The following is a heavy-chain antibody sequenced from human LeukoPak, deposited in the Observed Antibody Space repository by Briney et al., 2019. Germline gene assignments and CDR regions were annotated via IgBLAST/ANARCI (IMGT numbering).Heavy chain of an antibody. CDR2: ISGSGGSA. J-gene: IGHJ4*02. CDR1: GFTFSSYA. Sequence: GGSLRLSCAASGFTFSSYAMSWVRQAPGKGLEWVSAISGSGGSAYYADSVKGRFTVSRDNSKNTLYLQMNSLRAEDTAVYYCAKDRRTGTTPFFGYWGQGTLVTVSS. V-gene: IGHV3-23*01. D-gene: IGHD1-7*01. CDR3: AKDRRTGTTPFFGY.